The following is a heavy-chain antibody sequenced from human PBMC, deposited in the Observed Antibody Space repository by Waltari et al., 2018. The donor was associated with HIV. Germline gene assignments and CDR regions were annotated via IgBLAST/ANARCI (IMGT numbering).Heavy chain of an antibody. Sequence: EVQLVESGGGLVQPGGSLRLSCAASGFTFSSYWMSWVRQAPGKGLGWVANIKQDGSEKYYVDSVKGRFTISRDNTKNSLYLQMNSLRAEDTAVYYCARDLYPPAALDVWGQGTTVTVSS. CDR1: GFTFSSYW. V-gene: IGHV3-7*01. CDR3: ARDLYPPAALDV. CDR2: IKQDGSEK. J-gene: IGHJ6*02. D-gene: IGHD2-2*01.